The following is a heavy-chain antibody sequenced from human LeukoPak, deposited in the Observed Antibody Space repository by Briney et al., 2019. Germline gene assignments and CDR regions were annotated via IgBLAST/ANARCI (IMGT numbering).Heavy chain of an antibody. CDR3: ARDVSY. J-gene: IGHJ4*02. Sequence: GGSLRLSCAASGFTFSNYWMSWVRQAPGKGLEWVAGINQDGSEKYYVDSVRGRFTISRDNAKNSLYLQMNSLRAEDTAVYYCARDVSYWGQGTLVTVSS. CDR1: GFTFSNYW. V-gene: IGHV3-7*01. CDR2: INQDGSEK. D-gene: IGHD5/OR15-5a*01.